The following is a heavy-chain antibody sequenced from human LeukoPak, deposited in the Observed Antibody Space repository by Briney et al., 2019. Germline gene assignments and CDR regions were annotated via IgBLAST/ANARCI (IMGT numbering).Heavy chain of an antibody. D-gene: IGHD3-3*01. J-gene: IGHJ3*02. Sequence: KPSETLSLTCAVYGGSLSSYYWSWIRQPPGKGLEWIGEINHGGSTNNNPSLKSRVTVLVDASKNQFSLKLSSVTAADSAVYYCARSRTGNDFLSAFYAFDIWGQGTMVTVSS. CDR1: GGSLSSYY. V-gene: IGHV4-34*01. CDR3: ARSRTGNDFLSAFYAFDI. CDR2: INHGGST.